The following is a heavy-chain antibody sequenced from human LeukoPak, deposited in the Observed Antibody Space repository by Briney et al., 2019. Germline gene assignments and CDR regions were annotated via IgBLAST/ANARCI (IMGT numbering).Heavy chain of an antibody. D-gene: IGHD2-15*01. CDR3: AKKLYWEYYYGMDV. J-gene: IGHJ6*02. CDR1: GFTFSSYE. CDR2: ISSSGSTI. Sequence: GGSLRLSCAASGFTFSSYEMNWVRQAPGKGLEWVSYISSSGSTIYYADSVKGRFTISRDNAKNSLYLQMKSLRAEDTAVYYWAKKLYWEYYYGMDVWDQGPTVTVSS. V-gene: IGHV3-48*03.